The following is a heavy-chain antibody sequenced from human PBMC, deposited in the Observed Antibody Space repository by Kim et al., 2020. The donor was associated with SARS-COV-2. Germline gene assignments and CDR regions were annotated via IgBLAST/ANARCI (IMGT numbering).Heavy chain of an antibody. J-gene: IGHJ3*02. CDR1: GGSISSSSYY. V-gene: IGHV4-39*01. D-gene: IGHD3-16*02. CDR3: ARGFYDYVWGSYRDGAFDI. CDR2: IYYSGST. Sequence: SETLSLTCTVSGGSISSSSYYWGWIRQPPGKGLEWIGSIYYSGSTYYNPSLKSRVTISVDTSKNQFSLKLSSVTAADTAVYYCARGFYDYVWGSYRDGAFDIWGQGTMVTVSS.